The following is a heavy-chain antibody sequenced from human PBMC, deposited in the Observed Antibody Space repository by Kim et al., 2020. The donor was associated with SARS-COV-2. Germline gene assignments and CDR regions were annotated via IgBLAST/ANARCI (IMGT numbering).Heavy chain of an antibody. CDR3: ARGGGGFNPFDL. CDR2: MSESGAGI. J-gene: IGHJ3*01. Sequence: GGSLRLSCAASGFTLSNYAMNWVRQTPGKGLQWVSVMSESGAGIYYADSVKGRFTISRDNSKNTLHLQMNSLRAEDTAVYYCARGGGGFNPFDLWGQGT. V-gene: IGHV3-23*01. CDR1: GFTLSNYA. D-gene: IGHD2-15*01.